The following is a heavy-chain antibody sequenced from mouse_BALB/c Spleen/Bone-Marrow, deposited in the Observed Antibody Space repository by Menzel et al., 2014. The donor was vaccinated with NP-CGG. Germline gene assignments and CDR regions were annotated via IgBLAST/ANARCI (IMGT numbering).Heavy chain of an antibody. Sequence: VKLQESGPGLVAPSQILSITCTVSGFSLSRYSVHWVRQSPGKGLEWLGMIWGSGNTDYNSALKSRLSISQDNSKSQIFLKMNSLQTDDTAMYFCARRELHGMDYWVQGTSVTVSS. CDR2: IWGSGNT. CDR3: ARRELHGMDY. V-gene: IGHV2-6-4*01. D-gene: IGHD1-1*01. CDR1: GFSLSRYS. J-gene: IGHJ4*01.